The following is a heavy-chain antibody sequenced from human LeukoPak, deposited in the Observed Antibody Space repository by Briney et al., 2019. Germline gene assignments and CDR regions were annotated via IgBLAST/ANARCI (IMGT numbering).Heavy chain of an antibody. V-gene: IGHV3-15*01. D-gene: IGHD2-15*01. CDR1: GFTFSKAW. CDR2: IKSNSDDGTT. CDR3: NTDYSGGS. Sequence: GGSLRLSCAASGFTFSKAWMSWVRQAPGKGLEWVGRIKSNSDDGTTEYAAPVKDRFTISGDDSQNTLYLQMNSLKTEDTAVYFCNTDYSGGSRGQGTLVTVSS. J-gene: IGHJ4*02.